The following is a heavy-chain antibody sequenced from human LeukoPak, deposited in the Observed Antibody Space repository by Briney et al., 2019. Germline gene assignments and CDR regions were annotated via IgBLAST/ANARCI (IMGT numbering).Heavy chain of an antibody. V-gene: IGHV4-61*02. Sequence: SETLSLTXTVSGGSISSGSYYWSWIRQPAGKGLEWIGRIYTSGSTNYNPSIKSRVTISVDTSKNQFSLKLSSVTAADTAVYYCARGPDEQWLVPFDYWGQGTLVTVSS. CDR2: IYTSGST. D-gene: IGHD6-19*01. J-gene: IGHJ4*02. CDR1: GGSISSGSYY. CDR3: ARGPDEQWLVPFDY.